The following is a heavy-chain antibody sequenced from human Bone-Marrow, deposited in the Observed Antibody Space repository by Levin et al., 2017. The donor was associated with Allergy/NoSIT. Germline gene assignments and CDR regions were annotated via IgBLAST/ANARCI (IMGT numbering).Heavy chain of an antibody. CDR1: GFIFGDHY. Sequence: PGGSLRLSCAGSGFIFGDHYMDWVRQAPGKGLEWVGRIRDRANSYTTEYAASVHGRSTIPTEDSETSFFLEMNSLETEDAAVYYCVRCVAVRGDYWGQGSLVTVS. V-gene: IGHV3-72*01. CDR3: VRCVAVRGDY. J-gene: IGHJ4*02. D-gene: IGHD2-21*01. CDR2: IRDRANSYTT.